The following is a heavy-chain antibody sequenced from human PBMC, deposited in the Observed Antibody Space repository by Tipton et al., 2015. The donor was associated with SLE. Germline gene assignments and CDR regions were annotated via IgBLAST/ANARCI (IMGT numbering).Heavy chain of an antibody. CDR1: GGSFSGYY. Sequence: TLSLTCAVYGGSFSGYYWSWIRQSPGKGLEWIGEINHSGSTNYNPSLKSRVTISVDTSKNQFSLKLSSVTAADTAVYYCARDCMVRGVRAFDIWGQGTMVTVSS. CDR2: INHSGST. D-gene: IGHD3-10*01. J-gene: IGHJ3*02. V-gene: IGHV4-34*01. CDR3: ARDCMVRGVRAFDI.